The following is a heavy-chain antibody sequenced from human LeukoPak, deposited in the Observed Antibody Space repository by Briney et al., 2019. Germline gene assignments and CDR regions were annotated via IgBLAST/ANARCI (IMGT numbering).Heavy chain of an antibody. CDR1: GFTFSSYS. D-gene: IGHD3-22*01. CDR2: ISSNGGST. J-gene: IGHJ4*02. Sequence: GGSLRLSCAASGFTFSSYSMNWVRQAPGKGLEYVSAISSNGGSTYYADSVKGRFTISRDNSKNTLYLQMSSLRAEDTAVYYCVREARDYYDSSGYYYMIDYWGQGTLVTVSS. V-gene: IGHV3-64D*06. CDR3: VREARDYYDSSGYYYMIDY.